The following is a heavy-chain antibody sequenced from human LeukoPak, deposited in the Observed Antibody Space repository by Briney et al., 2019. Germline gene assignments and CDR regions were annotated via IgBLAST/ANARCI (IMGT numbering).Heavy chain of an antibody. J-gene: IGHJ4*02. CDR2: ISASGTST. D-gene: IGHD2-15*01. CDR3: AIAKTGYFDS. CDR1: GFTFSSYA. Sequence: TGGSLRLSCAASGFTFSSYAMSWVRQAPGKGLEWVSSISASGTSTYYADSAKGRLTISRDNSKNTLYLQMSSLRAEDTAIYYCAIAKTGYFDSWGQGTLLTVSS. V-gene: IGHV3-23*01.